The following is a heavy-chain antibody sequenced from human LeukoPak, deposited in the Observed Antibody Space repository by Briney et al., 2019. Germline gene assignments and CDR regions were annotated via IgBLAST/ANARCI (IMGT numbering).Heavy chain of an antibody. CDR1: GYTFTSYG. Sequence: GASVKVSCKASGYTFTSYGISWVRQAPGQGLEWMGWISAYNGNTNYAQKLQGRVTMTTDTSTSTAYMELRSLRSDDTAVYYCARVVGRDTAMVFDYWGQGTLVTVSS. D-gene: IGHD5-18*01. CDR3: ARVVGRDTAMVFDY. V-gene: IGHV1-18*01. CDR2: ISAYNGNT. J-gene: IGHJ4*02.